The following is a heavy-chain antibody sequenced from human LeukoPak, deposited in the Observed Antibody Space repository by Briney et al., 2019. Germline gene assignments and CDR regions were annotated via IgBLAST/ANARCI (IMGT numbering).Heavy chain of an antibody. V-gene: IGHV4-4*07. CDR2: IYASGST. Sequence: SETLSLTCTVSGGSISSYYWSWIRQPAGKGLEWIGRIYASGSTNYNPSLKSRVTISVDTSKNQFSLKLSSVTAADTAVYYCARGHYYDSSGYYGAFDIWGQGTMVTVSS. D-gene: IGHD3-22*01. J-gene: IGHJ3*02. CDR3: ARGHYYDSSGYYGAFDI. CDR1: GGSISSYY.